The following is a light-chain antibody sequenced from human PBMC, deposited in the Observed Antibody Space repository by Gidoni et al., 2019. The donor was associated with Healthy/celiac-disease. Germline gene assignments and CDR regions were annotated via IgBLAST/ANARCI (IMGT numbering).Light chain of an antibody. J-gene: IGKJ3*01. Sequence: EIVLTQSPGTLSLSTGERATLSCRASQCVSSSYLAWYQQKPGQAPRLLIYGASSRATGIPDRFSGSGSGTDFTLTISRLEPEDFAVYYCQQYGSSLFTFGPGTKVDIK. CDR1: QCVSSSY. V-gene: IGKV3-20*01. CDR2: GAS. CDR3: QQYGSSLFT.